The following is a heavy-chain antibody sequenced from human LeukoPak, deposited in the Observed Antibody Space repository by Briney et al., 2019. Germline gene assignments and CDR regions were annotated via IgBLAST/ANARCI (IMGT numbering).Heavy chain of an antibody. CDR2: IYYSGST. CDR3: AKADYYDSSGEDAFDI. J-gene: IGHJ3*02. Sequence: SETLSLTCAVSGGSISSGGYSWSWIRQPPGKGLEWIGYIYYSGSTYYNPSLKSRVTISVDTSKNQFSLKLSSVTAADTAVYYCAKADYYDSSGEDAFDIWGQGTMVTVSS. D-gene: IGHD3-22*01. V-gene: IGHV4-30-4*07. CDR1: GGSISSGGYS.